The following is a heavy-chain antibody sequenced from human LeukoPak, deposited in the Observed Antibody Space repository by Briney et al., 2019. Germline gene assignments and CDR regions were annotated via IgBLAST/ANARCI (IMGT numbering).Heavy chain of an antibody. D-gene: IGHD5-24*01. Sequence: GGSLRLSCAAPGFTFSSYWMSWVRQAPGEGLEWVANLKQDGGEGYYVDSVKGRFTISRDNAKNSLYLQMSSRRAEDTAVYYCARGSRDGYTDFFDAWGQGTLVTVSS. CDR1: GFTFSSYW. J-gene: IGHJ4*02. CDR3: ARGSRDGYTDFFDA. CDR2: LKQDGGEG. V-gene: IGHV3-7*05.